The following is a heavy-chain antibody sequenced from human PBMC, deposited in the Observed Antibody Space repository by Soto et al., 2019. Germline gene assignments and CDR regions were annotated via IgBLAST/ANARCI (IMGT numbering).Heavy chain of an antibody. CDR3: ARGRTEYCSSTSCYLFYYFDY. CDR2: INHSGST. V-gene: IGHV4-34*01. J-gene: IGHJ4*02. D-gene: IGHD2-2*01. CDR1: GGSFSGNY. Sequence: QVQLQQWGAGLLKPSETLSLTCAVYGGSFSGNYWSWIRQPPGKGLEWIGEINHSGSTNYNPSLKSRVTISVDTSKNPFSLKLSSVTDADTAVYYCARGRTEYCSSTSCYLFYYFDYWGQGTLVTVSS.